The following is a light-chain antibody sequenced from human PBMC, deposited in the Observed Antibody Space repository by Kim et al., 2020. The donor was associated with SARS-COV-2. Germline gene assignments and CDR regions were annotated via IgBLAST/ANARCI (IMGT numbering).Light chain of an antibody. V-gene: IGKV3-20*01. CDR2: GTS. CDR3: QQYGGSPLYT. CDR1: QNIYPTS. J-gene: IGKJ2*01. Sequence: PAQPAPLPSRASQNIYPTSLAGYQQKPGQAPRLLIYGTSNRATGVPDRFSGSGSGTDFTLTVNRLEPEDFAVYYCQQYGGSPLYTFGQGTKLQI.